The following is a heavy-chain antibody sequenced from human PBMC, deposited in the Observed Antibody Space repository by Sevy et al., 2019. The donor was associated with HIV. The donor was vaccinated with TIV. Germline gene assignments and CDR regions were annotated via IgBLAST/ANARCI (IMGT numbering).Heavy chain of an antibody. V-gene: IGHV3-30*18. CDR2: ISYDGSNR. J-gene: IGHJ4*02. D-gene: IGHD3-22*01. Sequence: GGSLRLSCAASGITFSSYAMLWVRQAPGKGLEWVAVISYDGSNRYYADSVKGRLTISRDNSKNTLYLQMDSLRAEDTAVYYCAKDQDDNCGFDYWGQGTLVTVSS. CDR3: AKDQDDNCGFDY. CDR1: GITFSSYA.